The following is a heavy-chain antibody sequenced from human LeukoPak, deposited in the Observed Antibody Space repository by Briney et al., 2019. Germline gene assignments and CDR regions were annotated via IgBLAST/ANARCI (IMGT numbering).Heavy chain of an antibody. J-gene: IGHJ3*02. Sequence: PGRSLRLSCAGSGFTFSTYEMHWVRQAPSKGLEWVAVISSDGSDKDYADSVKGRFTISRDNSKNTLYLQMNSLRAEDTAVYYCARDRHCSSISCFNAFDIWGQGTVVTVSS. CDR3: ARDRHCSSISCFNAFDI. D-gene: IGHD2-2*01. V-gene: IGHV3-30*01. CDR2: ISSDGSDK. CDR1: GFTFSTYE.